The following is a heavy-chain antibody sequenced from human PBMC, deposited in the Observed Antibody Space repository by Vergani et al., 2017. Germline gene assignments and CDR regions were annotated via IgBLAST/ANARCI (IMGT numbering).Heavy chain of an antibody. CDR3: ARDVAVVVVAATPVGGGYGMDV. CDR2: IYYSGST. V-gene: IGHV4-31*03. D-gene: IGHD2-15*01. J-gene: IGHJ6*02. CDR1: GGSISSGGYY. Sequence: QVQLQESGPGLVKPSQTLSLTCTVSGGSISSGGYYWSWIRQHPGKGLEWIGYIYYSGSTYYNPSLKSRVTISVDTSKNQFSLKLSSVTAADTAVYYCARDVAVVVVAATPVGGGYGMDVWGQGTTVTVSS.